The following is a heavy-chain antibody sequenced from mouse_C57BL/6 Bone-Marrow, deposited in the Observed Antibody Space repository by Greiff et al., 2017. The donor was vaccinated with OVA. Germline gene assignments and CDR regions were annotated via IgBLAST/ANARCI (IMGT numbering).Heavy chain of an antibody. CDR2: ITHSGET. D-gene: IGHD2-1*01. J-gene: IGHJ1*03. V-gene: IGHV12-3*01. CDR3: AGAPYGSYDWYFDV. Sequence: QVQLQQSGPGLVKPSQSLFLTCSITGFPITSGYYWIWIRQSPGKPLEWMGYITHSGETFYNPSLQSPISITRETSKNQFFLQLNSVTTEDTAMYYCAGAPYGSYDWYFDVWGTGTTVTVSS. CDR1: GFPITSGYY.